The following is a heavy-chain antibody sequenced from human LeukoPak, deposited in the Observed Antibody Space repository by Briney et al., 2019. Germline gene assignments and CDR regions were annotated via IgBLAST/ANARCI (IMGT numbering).Heavy chain of an antibody. CDR2: INQDGGKK. CDR1: RFTFSNYW. Sequence: GGSLRLSCVVSRFTFSNYWMSWVRQAPGKGLEWVANINQDGGKKVYADSMKGRFTISRDNAKESLYLRLNSLRADDTAVYYCARGNAGYGGAFFDYWGQGTLVTVSS. V-gene: IGHV3-7*01. D-gene: IGHD3-16*01. CDR3: ARGNAGYGGAFFDY. J-gene: IGHJ4*02.